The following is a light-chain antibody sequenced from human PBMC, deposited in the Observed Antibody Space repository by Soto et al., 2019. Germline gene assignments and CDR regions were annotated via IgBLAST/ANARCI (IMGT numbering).Light chain of an antibody. J-gene: IGKJ1*01. CDR2: EVS. Sequence: IVMTQTPLSLSVTPGQPASISCKSSQSLLHSDGKTYLYWYMQRPGEPSQLLMSEVSDRFSGVPDRFSGSGSGTDFTLTISRVEAEDVGLYACMQTKQLPLTFVPGTKVEVK. V-gene: IGKV2D-29*01. CDR1: QSLLHSDGKTY. CDR3: MQTKQLPLT.